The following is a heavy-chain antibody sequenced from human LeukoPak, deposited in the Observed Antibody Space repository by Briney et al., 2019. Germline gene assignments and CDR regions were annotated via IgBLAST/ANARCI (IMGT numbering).Heavy chain of an antibody. V-gene: IGHV3-30*18. D-gene: IGHD5-12*01. J-gene: IGHJ4*02. CDR3: AKDTSGYSGYGLDY. CDR1: GFTFSSYG. Sequence: GGSLRLSCAASGFTFSSYGMHWVRQAPGKGLEWVAVISYDGSNKYYADSVKGRFTISRDNSKNTLYLQMNSLRAEDTAVYYCAKDTSGYSGYGLDYWGQGTLVTVSS. CDR2: ISYDGSNK.